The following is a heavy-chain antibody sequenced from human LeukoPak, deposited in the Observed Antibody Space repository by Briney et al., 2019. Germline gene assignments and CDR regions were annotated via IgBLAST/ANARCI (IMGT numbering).Heavy chain of an antibody. V-gene: IGHV3-30*04. Sequence: GGSLRLSCAASGFTFSSYAMHWVRQAPGKGLEWVAVISYDGSNKYYADSVKGRFTISRDNSKNTLYLQMNSLRAEDTAVYYCARDRGTWIQLWEDSSYFDYWGQGTLVTVSS. J-gene: IGHJ4*02. CDR3: ARDRGTWIQLWEDSSYFDY. CDR2: ISYDGSNK. CDR1: GFTFSSYA. D-gene: IGHD5-18*01.